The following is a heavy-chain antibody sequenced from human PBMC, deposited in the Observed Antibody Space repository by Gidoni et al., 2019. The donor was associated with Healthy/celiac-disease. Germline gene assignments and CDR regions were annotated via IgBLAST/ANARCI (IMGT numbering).Heavy chain of an antibody. CDR3: AREGDYVIDY. J-gene: IGHJ4*02. Sequence: QVQLQQWGAGLLKPSDTLSLTCAVYGGSFSGYYWSWIRQPPGKGLEWIGEINHSGITNYNPSLKSRVTISVDTSKNQFSLKVSSVTAADTAVYYCAREGDYVIDYWGQGTLVTVSS. V-gene: IGHV4-34*01. CDR1: GGSFSGYY. D-gene: IGHD4-17*01. CDR2: INHSGIT.